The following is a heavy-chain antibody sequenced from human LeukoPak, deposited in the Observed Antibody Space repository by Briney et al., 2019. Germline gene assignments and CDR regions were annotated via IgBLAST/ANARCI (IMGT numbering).Heavy chain of an antibody. D-gene: IGHD6-19*01. CDR1: GYTFTTFD. CDR2: LNPTSGNT. J-gene: IGHJ4*02. CDR3: ATYGYTSGWYSNY. V-gene: IGHV1-8*01. Sequence: GASVKDSCKASGYTFTTFDINWVRQATGQGLEWMGWLNPTSGNTGYAQKFQGRVTMARNISISTAYMEVSSLRSEDTAVYYCATYGYTSGWYSNYWGQGTLVTVSS.